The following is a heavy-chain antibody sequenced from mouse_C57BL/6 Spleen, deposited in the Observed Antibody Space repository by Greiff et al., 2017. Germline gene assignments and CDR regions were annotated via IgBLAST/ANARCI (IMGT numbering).Heavy chain of an antibody. D-gene: IGHD1-1*01. Sequence: EVKLMESGGGLVKPGGSLKLSCAASGFTFSSYAMSWVRQTPDKRLEWVATISDGGSYTYYPDNVKGRFTISRDNAKNNLYLQMSHLKSEDTAMYYCARDYGSSYWYFDVWGTGTTVTVSS. CDR1: GFTFSSYA. V-gene: IGHV5-4*01. J-gene: IGHJ1*03. CDR2: ISDGGSYT. CDR3: ARDYGSSYWYFDV.